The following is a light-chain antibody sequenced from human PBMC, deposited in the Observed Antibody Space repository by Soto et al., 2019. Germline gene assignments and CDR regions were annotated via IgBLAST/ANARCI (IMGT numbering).Light chain of an antibody. J-gene: IGKJ5*01. CDR1: QSVGTY. CDR3: QHRSDWPG. CDR2: EAS. V-gene: IGKV3-11*01. Sequence: EIVMTQSPATLSVSPWERATLSCRASQSVGTYLAWYQQKPGQAPRLLIYEASNRATGISARFSGSGSGTDFTLTISSLEPEDFAVYYCQHRSDWPGFGQGTRLEIK.